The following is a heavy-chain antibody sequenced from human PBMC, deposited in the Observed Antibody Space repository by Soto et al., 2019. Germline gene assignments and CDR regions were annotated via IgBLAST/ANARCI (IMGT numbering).Heavy chain of an antibody. CDR2: IKSKSDGGTT. V-gene: IGHV3-15*07. Sequence: PGGSLRLSCAASGFTFSDAWMFWVRQAPGKGLEWVGRIKSKSDGGTTDYAAPVKGRFTISRDDSKNTLFLQMSSLTTEDTAVYYCTTVQYYYDSRGYPLSRVFDHWGQGTLVTVSS. CDR1: GFTFSDAW. D-gene: IGHD3-22*01. J-gene: IGHJ4*02. CDR3: TTVQYYYDSRGYPLSRVFDH.